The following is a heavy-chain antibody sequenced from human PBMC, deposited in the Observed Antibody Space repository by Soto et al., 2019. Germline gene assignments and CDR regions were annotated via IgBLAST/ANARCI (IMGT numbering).Heavy chain of an antibody. CDR1: GFTFSSYR. CDR2: ISYDGSNK. Sequence: GGSLRLSCAASGFTFSSYRMHWVRQAPGKGLEWVAVISYDGSNKYYADSVKGRFTISRDNSKNTLDLQMNSLRAEDTAVYYCARVEEVDFWSGYHSPGYYYGMDVWGQGTTVTVSS. D-gene: IGHD3-3*01. V-gene: IGHV3-30-3*01. CDR3: ARVEEVDFWSGYHSPGYYYGMDV. J-gene: IGHJ6*02.